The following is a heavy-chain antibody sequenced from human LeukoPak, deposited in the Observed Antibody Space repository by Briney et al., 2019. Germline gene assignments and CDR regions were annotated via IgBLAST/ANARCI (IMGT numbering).Heavy chain of an antibody. J-gene: IGHJ3*02. D-gene: IGHD1-26*01. CDR1: GGSISSSSYY. Sequence: SSETLSLTCTVSGGSISSSSYYWGWIRQPPGKGLEWIGSIYYSGSTYYNPSLKSRVTISVDTSKNQFSLKLSSVTAADTAVYYCASLIVGATTRDAFDIWGQGTMVTVSS. CDR2: IYYSGST. CDR3: ASLIVGATTRDAFDI. V-gene: IGHV4-39*01.